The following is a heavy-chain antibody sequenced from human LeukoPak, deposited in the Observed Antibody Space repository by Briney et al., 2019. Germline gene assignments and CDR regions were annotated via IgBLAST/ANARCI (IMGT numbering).Heavy chain of an antibody. Sequence: SETLSLTCTVSGGSISSYYWSWIRQPAGKGLEWIGRIYTSGSTNYNPSLKSRVTMSVDMSKNQFSLKLSSVTAADTAVYYCARTFMITFGGVIEYFEHWGQGTLVTVSS. CDR1: GGSISSYY. CDR2: IYTSGST. V-gene: IGHV4-4*07. CDR3: ARTFMITFGGVIEYFEH. J-gene: IGHJ4*02. D-gene: IGHD3-16*02.